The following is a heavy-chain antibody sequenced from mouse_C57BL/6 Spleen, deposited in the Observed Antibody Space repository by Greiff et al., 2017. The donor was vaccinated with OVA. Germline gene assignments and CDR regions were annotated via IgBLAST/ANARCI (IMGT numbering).Heavy chain of an antibody. V-gene: IGHV1-64*01. J-gene: IGHJ4*01. D-gene: IGHD2-12*01. Sequence: QVQLQQSGAELVKPGASVKLSCKASGYTFTSYWMHWVKQRPGQGLEWIGMIHPNSGSTNYNEKFKSKATLTVDKSSSTAYMQLSSLTSEDSAVYYCARYNSPYAMDYWGQGTSVTVSS. CDR1: GYTFTSYW. CDR3: ARYNSPYAMDY. CDR2: IHPNSGST.